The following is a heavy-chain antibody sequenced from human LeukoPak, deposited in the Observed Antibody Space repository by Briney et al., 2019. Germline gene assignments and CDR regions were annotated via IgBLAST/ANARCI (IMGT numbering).Heavy chain of an antibody. V-gene: IGHV4-34*01. D-gene: IGHD3-16*01. Sequence: SPSETLSLTCAVYGVSFSGYYRSWIRQPPGKGLEWIGEINHSGSTNYNPSLKSRVTISVDTSKNQFSLKLNSVTATDTAVYYCTRHYGPWGQGTLVTVSS. CDR2: INHSGST. CDR1: GVSFSGYY. J-gene: IGHJ4*02. CDR3: TRHYGP.